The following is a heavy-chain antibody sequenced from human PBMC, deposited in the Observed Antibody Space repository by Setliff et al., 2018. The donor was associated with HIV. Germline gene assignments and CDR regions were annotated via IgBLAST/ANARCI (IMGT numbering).Heavy chain of an antibody. CDR2: IYYSGST. CDR3: ARHGHFYDSSSSDAFDI. V-gene: IGHV4-39*01. Sequence: CTVSGVSTSSSSYYWGWIRQPPGKGLDWIGYIYYSGSTYYNPSLKSRLTISVDTSKNHFSLKLRSVAAADTAVYYCARHGHFYDSSSSDAFDIWGHGTMVTVSS. J-gene: IGHJ3*02. D-gene: IGHD3-22*01. CDR1: GVSTSSSSYY.